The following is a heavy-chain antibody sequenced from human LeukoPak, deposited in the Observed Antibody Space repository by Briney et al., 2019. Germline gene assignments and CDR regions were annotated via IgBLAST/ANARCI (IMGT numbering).Heavy chain of an antibody. CDR1: GFTFSSYA. J-gene: IGHJ3*02. CDR3: ARDREYYYDTSGLANDAFHI. Sequence: GGSLRLSCAASGFTFSSYALRWVRQAPGKGLEWVAAISYDGSNNYYAASVKGRFTISRDNSKNTLYLQMNSLRTEDTAVYYCARDREYYYDTSGLANDAFHIRGQGTMVTVSS. V-gene: IGHV3-30*01. CDR2: ISYDGSNN. D-gene: IGHD3-22*01.